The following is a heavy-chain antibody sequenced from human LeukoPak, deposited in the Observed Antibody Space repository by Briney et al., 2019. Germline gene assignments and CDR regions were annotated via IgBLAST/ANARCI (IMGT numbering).Heavy chain of an antibody. J-gene: IGHJ3*02. D-gene: IGHD3-16*01. Sequence: PSETLSLTCAVYGGSFSGYYWSWIRQHPGKGLEWIGYIYYSGSTYYNPSLKSRVTISVDTSKNQFSLKLSAVTAADTAVYYCARGLFGAFDIWGQGTMVTVSS. V-gene: IGHV4-31*11. CDR3: ARGLFGAFDI. CDR1: GGSFSGYY. CDR2: IYYSGST.